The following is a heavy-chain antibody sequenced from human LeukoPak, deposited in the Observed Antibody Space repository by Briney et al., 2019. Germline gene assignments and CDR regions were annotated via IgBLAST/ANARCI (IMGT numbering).Heavy chain of an antibody. V-gene: IGHV3-21*01. CDR3: ARDTLPPYYYDSSGYPYRFDY. CDR2: ISSSSYI. Sequence: GGSLRLSCAASGFTFSSYSMNWVRQAPGKGLEWVSSISSSSYIYYADSVKGRFTISRDNAKNSLYLQMNSLRAEDTAVYYCARDTLPPYYYDSSGYPYRFDYWGQGTLVTVSS. CDR1: GFTFSSYS. J-gene: IGHJ4*02. D-gene: IGHD3-22*01.